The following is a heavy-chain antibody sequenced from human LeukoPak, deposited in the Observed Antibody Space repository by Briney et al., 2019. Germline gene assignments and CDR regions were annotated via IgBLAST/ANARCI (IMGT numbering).Heavy chain of an antibody. D-gene: IGHD1-26*01. J-gene: IGHJ4*02. CDR1: GFTFSSYS. CDR2: ISSSSSYI. CDR3: ARDAVYPSYSGSYYFDY. V-gene: IGHV3-21*01. Sequence: GGSLRLSCAASGFTFSSYSMNWVRQAPGKGLEWVSSISSSSSYIYYADSVKGRFTISRDNAKNSLYLQMNSLRAEDTAVYYCARDAVYPSYSGSYYFDYWGQGTLVTVSS.